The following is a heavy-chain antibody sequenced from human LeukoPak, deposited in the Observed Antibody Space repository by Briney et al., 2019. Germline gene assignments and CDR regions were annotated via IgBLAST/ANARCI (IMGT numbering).Heavy chain of an antibody. Sequence: ASETLSLTCTVSGGSISSYYWSWIRQPPGKGLEWIGYIYYSGSTNYNPSLKCRVTISVDTSKNQFSLKLSSVTAADTAVYYCASGIAAAGTVYFQHWGQGTLVTVSS. CDR3: ASGIAAAGTVYFQH. J-gene: IGHJ1*01. CDR2: IYYSGST. V-gene: IGHV4-59*01. D-gene: IGHD6-13*01. CDR1: GGSISSYY.